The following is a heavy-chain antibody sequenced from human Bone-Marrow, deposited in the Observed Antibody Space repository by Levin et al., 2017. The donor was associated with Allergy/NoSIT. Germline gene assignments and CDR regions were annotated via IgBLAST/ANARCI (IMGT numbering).Heavy chain of an antibody. CDR1: GGTFSSYA. D-gene: IGHD6-13*01. V-gene: IGHV1-69*13. J-gene: IGHJ3*02. Sequence: SVKVSCKASGGTFSSYAISWVRQAPGQGLEWMGGIIPIFGTANYAQKFQGRVTITADESTSTAYMELSSLRSEDTAVYYCARKLGYSSRVHAFDIWGQGTMVTVSS. CDR3: ARKLGYSSRVHAFDI. CDR2: IIPIFGTA.